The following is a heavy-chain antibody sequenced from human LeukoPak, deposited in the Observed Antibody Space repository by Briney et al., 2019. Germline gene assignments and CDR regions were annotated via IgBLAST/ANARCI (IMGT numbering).Heavy chain of an antibody. V-gene: IGHV4-34*01. D-gene: IGHD5-24*01. Sequence: PSETLSLTCTVYGGSLNGYHWSWIRQPPGRGLEWIGDVNRGGGTNYNPSLESRVTISIDTPKSQFSLNLNYVTAADTAVYYCARRPDGHDYWGQGTRVSVSS. CDR3: ARRPDGHDY. CDR2: VNRGGGT. CDR1: GGSLNGYH. J-gene: IGHJ4*02.